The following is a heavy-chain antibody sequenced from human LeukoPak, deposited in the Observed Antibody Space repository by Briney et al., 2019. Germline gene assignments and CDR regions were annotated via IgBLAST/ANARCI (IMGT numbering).Heavy chain of an antibody. CDR3: ASDSSGYYAHFDY. J-gene: IGHJ4*02. CDR2: INPNSGGT. D-gene: IGHD3-22*01. V-gene: IGHV1-2*02. CDR1: GYTFTGYY. Sequence: AXVKVSCKASGYTFTGYYMHWVRQAPGQGLEWMGWINPNSGGTNYAQKFQGRVTMTRDTSISTAYMELSRLRSDDTAVYYCASDSSGYYAHFDYWGQGTLVTVSS.